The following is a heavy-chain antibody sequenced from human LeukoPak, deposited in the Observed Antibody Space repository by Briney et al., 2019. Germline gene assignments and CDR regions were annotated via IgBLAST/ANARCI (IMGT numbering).Heavy chain of an antibody. D-gene: IGHD3-3*02. Sequence: SETLSLTCTVSGGSITSSPYYWGWIRQPPGKGLEWIGSISFSGSTFYNPSLESRVTVSRDTSKNQLPLKVNSVTAADTAVYYCARIHGGIWGQGTLVTVSS. CDR2: ISFSGST. J-gene: IGHJ4*02. CDR1: GGSITSSPYY. CDR3: ARIHGGI. V-gene: IGHV4-39*06.